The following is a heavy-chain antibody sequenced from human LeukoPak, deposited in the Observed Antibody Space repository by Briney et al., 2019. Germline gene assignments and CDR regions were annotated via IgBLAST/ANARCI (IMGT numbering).Heavy chain of an antibody. CDR1: GGSISSYY. D-gene: IGHD2-15*01. Sequence: PSETLSLTCTVSGGSISSYYWSWIRQPPGKGLEWIGSIYYSGSTYYNPSLKSRVTISVDTSKNQFSLKLSSVTAADTAVYYCARSTVPAAHNWFDPWGQGTLVTVSS. J-gene: IGHJ5*02. CDR2: IYYSGST. CDR3: ARSTVPAAHNWFDP. V-gene: IGHV4-59*05.